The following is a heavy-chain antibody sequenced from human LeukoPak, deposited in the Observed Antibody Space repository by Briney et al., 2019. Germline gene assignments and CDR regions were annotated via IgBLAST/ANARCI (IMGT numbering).Heavy chain of an antibody. Sequence: SLKVSCKASGGSFSSYGISWVRQAPGQGLEWIGGIIPVFGTANYAQKFQGRVTITADDSTRTAYMELSSLKSEDTAVYYCAKDESPLGRWLVHGVYWGQGTLVTVSS. J-gene: IGHJ4*02. CDR3: AKDESPLGRWLVHGVY. CDR2: IIPVFGTA. CDR1: GGSFSSYG. V-gene: IGHV1-69*01. D-gene: IGHD6-19*01.